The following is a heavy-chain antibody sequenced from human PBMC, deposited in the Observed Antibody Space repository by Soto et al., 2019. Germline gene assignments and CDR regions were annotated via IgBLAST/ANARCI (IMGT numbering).Heavy chain of an antibody. CDR1: GFSISRSA. D-gene: IGHD1-1*01. CDR2: IAYDGSNK. CDR3: ARDLQAGDDNVNGFAP. V-gene: IGHV3-30-3*01. J-gene: IGHJ5*02. Sequence: QVQLVESGGGVVQPGRSLRLSCAASGFSISRSAMHWVRQAPGKGLEWVAVIAYDGSNKWYAASAKGRFTISRDNSKTPLYLDMSSLRAEDTAIYFCARDLQAGDDNVNGFAPWGQGTLVTVSS.